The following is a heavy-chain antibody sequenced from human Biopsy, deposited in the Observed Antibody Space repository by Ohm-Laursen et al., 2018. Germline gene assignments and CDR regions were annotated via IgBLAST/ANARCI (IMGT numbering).Heavy chain of an antibody. CDR1: GESFNGYY. J-gene: IGHJ6*02. CDR2: INHSGRT. D-gene: IGHD3-22*01. V-gene: IGHV4-34*01. Sequence: SDTLSLTWAVYGESFNGYYWSWIRQTPGKGLEWIGEINHSGRTNYNPSLKSRVTISVDTSKNQFFLKVRSVTAADTAVYYCVRGVDYYDPYHYYALDVWGQGTTVTVSS. CDR3: VRGVDYYDPYHYYALDV.